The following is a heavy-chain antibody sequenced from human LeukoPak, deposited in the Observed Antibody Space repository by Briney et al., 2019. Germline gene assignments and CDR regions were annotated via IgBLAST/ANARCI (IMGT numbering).Heavy chain of an antibody. V-gene: IGHV1-8*03. D-gene: IGHD2-2*01. CDR1: GYTFTSYD. Sequence: ASVKVSCKASGYTFTSYDINWVRQATGQGLEWTGWMNPNSGNTGYAQNFEGRVTITSNTSISTAYMELSSLRSEDTAVYDCARGHIDCSSTSCHFKFDYWGQGTLVTVSS. CDR3: ARGHIDCSSTSCHFKFDY. J-gene: IGHJ4*02. CDR2: MNPNSGNT.